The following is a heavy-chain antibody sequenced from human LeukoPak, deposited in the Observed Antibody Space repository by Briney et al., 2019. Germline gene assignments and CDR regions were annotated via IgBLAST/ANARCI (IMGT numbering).Heavy chain of an antibody. CDR3: ARDRGSSWYGTFDY. Sequence: SETLSLTCTVSGGSISSYYWSWIRQPPGKGLEWVGYIYYSGSTNYNPSLKSRVTISVDTSKNQFSLKLSSVTAADTAVYYCARDRGSSWYGTFDYWGQGTLVTVSS. V-gene: IGHV4-59*12. CDR1: GGSISSYY. J-gene: IGHJ4*02. D-gene: IGHD6-13*01. CDR2: IYYSGST.